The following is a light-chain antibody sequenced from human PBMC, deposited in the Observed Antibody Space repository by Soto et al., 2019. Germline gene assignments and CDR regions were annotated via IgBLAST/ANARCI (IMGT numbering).Light chain of an antibody. Sequence: IVVPQSPGTLSLSSGERAALSCRASQSVGSNLAWYQKKHGQAPRLLVHGASTRATGVPARFSGSVSGTEGTITISSLKSEEGTVYYCQQYNNWSPTFGQGTKVDIK. CDR3: QQYNNWSPT. CDR2: GAS. CDR1: QSVGSN. V-gene: IGKV3-15*01. J-gene: IGKJ1*01.